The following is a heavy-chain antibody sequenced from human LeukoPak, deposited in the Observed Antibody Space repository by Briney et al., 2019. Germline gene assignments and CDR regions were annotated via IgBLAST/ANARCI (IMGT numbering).Heavy chain of an antibody. CDR1: GFTFSSYS. Sequence: GGSLRLSCAASGFTFSSYSMNWVRQAPGKGLEWVSSISSSSSYIYYADSVKGRFTISRDNAKNSLYLQMNSLRAEDTAVCYCASLGGSYFGVDYWGQGTLVTVSS. J-gene: IGHJ4*02. V-gene: IGHV3-21*01. D-gene: IGHD1-26*01. CDR3: ASLGGSYFGVDY. CDR2: ISSSSSYI.